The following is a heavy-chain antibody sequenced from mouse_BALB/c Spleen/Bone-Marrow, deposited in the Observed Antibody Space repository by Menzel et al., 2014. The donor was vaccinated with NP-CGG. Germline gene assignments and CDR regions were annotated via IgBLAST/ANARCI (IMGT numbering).Heavy chain of an antibody. J-gene: IGHJ3*01. CDR1: GYTFTTYP. CDR3: TRGGGFAY. Sequence: VKLQESGAELVKPGASVKMSCKAFGYTFTTYPIEWMKQNHGKSLEWIGNFHPYNDDTKYNEKFKGKAELTVEKSSSPVYLELSRLTSDDSGVYYWTRGGGFAYWGQGTLVTVSA. V-gene: IGHV1-47*01. CDR2: FHPYNDDT.